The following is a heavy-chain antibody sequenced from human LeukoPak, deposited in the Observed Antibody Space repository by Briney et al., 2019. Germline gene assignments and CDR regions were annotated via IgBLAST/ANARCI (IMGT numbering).Heavy chain of an antibody. D-gene: IGHD3-10*01. J-gene: IGHJ4*02. CDR2: INPSGGST. CDR3: ARDAPVVRGVIKAFDY. V-gene: IGHV1-46*01. Sequence: ASVKVSCKASGYTFTSYYMHWVRQAPGQGLEWMGIINPSGGSTSYAQKFQGRVTMTRDTSTSTVYMELSSLRSEDTAVYYCARDAPVVRGVIKAFDYWGQGTLVTVSS. CDR1: GYTFTSYY.